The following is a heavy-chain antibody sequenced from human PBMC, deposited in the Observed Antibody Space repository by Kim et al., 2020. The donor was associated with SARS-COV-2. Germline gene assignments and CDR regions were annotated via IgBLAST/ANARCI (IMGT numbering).Heavy chain of an antibody. Sequence: SETLSLTCTVSGYSISSGYYWGWIRQPPGKGLEWIGSIYHSGSTYYNPSLKSRVTISVDTSKNQFSLKLSSVTAADTAVYYCARASEYGDYSGYYYYGMDVWGQGTTVTVSS. J-gene: IGHJ6*02. D-gene: IGHD4-17*01. V-gene: IGHV4-38-2*02. CDR1: GYSISSGYY. CDR2: IYHSGST. CDR3: ARASEYGDYSGYYYYGMDV.